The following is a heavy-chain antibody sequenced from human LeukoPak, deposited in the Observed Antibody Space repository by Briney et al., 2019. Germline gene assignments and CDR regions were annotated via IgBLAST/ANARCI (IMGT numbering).Heavy chain of an antibody. V-gene: IGHV1-2*04. D-gene: IGHD5-12*01. CDR2: INPNSGGT. Sequence: ASVKVSCKASGYTFTGYYMHWVRQAPGQGLEWMGWINPNSGGTNYAQKFQGWVTMTRDTSISTAYMELSSLRSEDTAVYYCARRSLGGYDRLSAFDIWGQGTMVTVSS. CDR3: ARRSLGGYDRLSAFDI. J-gene: IGHJ3*02. CDR1: GYTFTGYY.